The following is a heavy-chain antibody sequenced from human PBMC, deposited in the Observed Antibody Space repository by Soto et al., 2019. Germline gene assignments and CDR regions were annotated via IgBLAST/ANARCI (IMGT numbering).Heavy chain of an antibody. V-gene: IGHV4-39*01. Sequence: PSETLSLTCTVSGGSISSSSYYWGWIRQPPGKGLEWIGSIYYSGSTYYNPSLKSRVTISVDTSKNQFSLKLSSVTAADTAVYYCASLGYSRSWSKRYYFDYWGQGTLVTVSS. CDR1: GGSISSSSYY. CDR2: IYYSGST. J-gene: IGHJ4*02. CDR3: ASLGYSRSWSKRYYFDY. D-gene: IGHD6-13*01.